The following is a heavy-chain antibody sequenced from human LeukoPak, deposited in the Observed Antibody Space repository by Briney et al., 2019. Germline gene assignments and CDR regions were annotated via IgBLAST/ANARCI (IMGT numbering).Heavy chain of an antibody. V-gene: IGHV4-61*01. J-gene: IGHJ4*02. Sequence: NPSETLSLTCTVSGGSVSSGSYYWSWIRQPPGKGLEWIGYIYYSGSTNYNPSLKSRVTISVDTSKNQFSLKLSSVTAADTAVYYCARFQGGSFDYWGQGTLVTVSS. CDR1: GGSVSSGSYY. CDR3: ARFQGGSFDY. D-gene: IGHD2-15*01. CDR2: IYYSGST.